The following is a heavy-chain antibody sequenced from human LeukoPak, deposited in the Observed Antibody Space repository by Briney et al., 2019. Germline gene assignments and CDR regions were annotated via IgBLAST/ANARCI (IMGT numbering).Heavy chain of an antibody. CDR1: GYTLTELS. Sequence: ASVKVSCKVSGYTLTELSMHWVRQATGQGLEWMGWMNPNGGNTGYAQKFQGRVTITRNTSISTAYMELSSLRSEDTAVYYCASDYYGSGSRDAFDIWGQGTMVTVSS. D-gene: IGHD3-10*01. V-gene: IGHV1-8*03. CDR2: MNPNGGNT. J-gene: IGHJ3*02. CDR3: ASDYYGSGSRDAFDI.